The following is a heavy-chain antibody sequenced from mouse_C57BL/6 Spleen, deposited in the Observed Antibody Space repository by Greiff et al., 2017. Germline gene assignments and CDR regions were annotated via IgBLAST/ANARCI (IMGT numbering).Heavy chain of an antibody. V-gene: IGHV5-9*01. J-gene: IGHJ1*03. CDR1: GFTFSSYT. Sequence: EVKLVESGGGLVKPGGSLKLSCAASGFTFSSYTMSWVRQTPEKRLEWVATISGGGGNTYYPDSVKGRFTISRDNAKNTLYLQMSSLRSEDTALYYGARHPPPHWYFGVWGTGTTVTVAS. CDR3: ARHPPPHWYFGV. CDR2: ISGGGGNT.